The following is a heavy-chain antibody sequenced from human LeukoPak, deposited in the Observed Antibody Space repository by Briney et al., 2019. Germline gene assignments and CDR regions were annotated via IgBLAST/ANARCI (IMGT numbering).Heavy chain of an antibody. V-gene: IGHV1-69*04. CDR1: GGTFSSYA. Sequence: SVKVSCKAFGGTFSSYAIIWVRQAPGQGLEWMGRIIPILGIANYAQKFQGRVTITADKSTSTAYMELSSLRSEDTAVYYCARNDGGVVAAGEFFDYWGQGTLVTVPS. D-gene: IGHD2-15*01. CDR3: ARNDGGVVAAGEFFDY. CDR2: IIPILGIA. J-gene: IGHJ4*02.